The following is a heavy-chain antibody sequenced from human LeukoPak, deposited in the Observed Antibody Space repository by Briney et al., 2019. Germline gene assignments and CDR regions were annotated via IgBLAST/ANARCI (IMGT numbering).Heavy chain of an antibody. CDR1: GFTFSRYS. CDR2: ISGSSSTI. V-gene: IGHV3-48*02. J-gene: IGHJ3*02. Sequence: GGSLRLSCAASGFTFSRYSMNWVRQAPGKGLEGVSYISGSSSTIYYADSVKGRFTISRDNAKNSLYLQMSSLRDEDTAVYYCAREEGDQYGSGSYYKSPDEAFDIWGQGTMVTVSS. CDR3: AREEGDQYGSGSYYKSPDEAFDI. D-gene: IGHD3-10*01.